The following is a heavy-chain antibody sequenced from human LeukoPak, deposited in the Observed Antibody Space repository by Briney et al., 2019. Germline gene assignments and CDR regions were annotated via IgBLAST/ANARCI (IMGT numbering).Heavy chain of an antibody. CDR3: ARTYWGIAAAGDY. J-gene: IGHJ4*02. D-gene: IGHD6-13*01. V-gene: IGHV3-7*01. CDR2: IKQDGSEK. CDR1: GFTFSSYW. Sequence: GGSLRLSCAGSGFTFSSYWMSWVRQAPGKGLEWVANIKQDGSEKYYVDSVKGRFTISRDNAKNSLYLQMNSLRAEDTAVYYCARTYWGIAAAGDYWGQGTLVTVSS.